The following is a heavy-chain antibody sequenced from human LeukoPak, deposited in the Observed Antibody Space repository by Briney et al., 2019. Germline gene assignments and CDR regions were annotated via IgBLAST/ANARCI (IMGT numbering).Heavy chain of an antibody. D-gene: IGHD2-15*01. CDR1: GFSPSTTGVG. CDR3: AHLGSDCSGGSCFAFDI. V-gene: IGHV2-5*02. CDR2: IYWDVDK. Sequence: SGPTLVNPTQTLTLTCTFSGFSPSTTGVGVGWIRQPPGKALERLAPIYWDVDKRYSPSLKSRLTITKDNSKNQVVLTMTNMDPVDTATWSCAHLGSDCSGGSCFAFDIWGPGTMVTVSS. J-gene: IGHJ3*02.